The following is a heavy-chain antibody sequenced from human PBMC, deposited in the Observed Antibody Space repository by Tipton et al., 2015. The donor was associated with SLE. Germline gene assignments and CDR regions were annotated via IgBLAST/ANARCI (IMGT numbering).Heavy chain of an antibody. CDR1: GFTFSSYA. V-gene: IGHV3-30*01. CDR2: ISYDGSNK. CDR3: ARDRSRWPSPYWFFDL. J-gene: IGHJ2*01. Sequence: SLRLSCAASGFTFSSYAMHWVRQAPGKGLEWVAVISYDGSNKYYADSVKGRFTISRDNSKNTLYRQMNRLRAEDTTVYYCARDRSRWPSPYWFFDLWVPGSLVTVS. D-gene: IGHD2-15*01.